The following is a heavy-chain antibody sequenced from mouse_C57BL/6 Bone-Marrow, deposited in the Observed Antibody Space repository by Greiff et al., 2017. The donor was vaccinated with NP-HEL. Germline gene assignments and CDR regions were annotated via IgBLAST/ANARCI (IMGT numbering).Heavy chain of an antibody. V-gene: IGHV5-12*01. CDR3: ARHEDYYGLYAMDY. CDR2: ISNGGGST. D-gene: IGHD1-1*01. CDR1: GFTFSDYY. J-gene: IGHJ4*01. Sequence: EVMLVESGGGLVQPGGSLKLSCAASGFTFSDYYMYWVRQTPEKRLEWVAYISNGGGSTYYPDTVKGRFTISRDNAKNTLYLQMSRLKSEDTAMYYCARHEDYYGLYAMDYWGQGTSVTVSS.